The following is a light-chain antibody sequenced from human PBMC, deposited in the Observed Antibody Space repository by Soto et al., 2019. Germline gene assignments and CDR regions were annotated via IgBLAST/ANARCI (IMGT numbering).Light chain of an antibody. V-gene: IGKV1-5*03. J-gene: IGKJ1*01. Sequence: DIQMTQSPSTLSASVGDRVTITCRASQSLSSWLAWYQQKPGKAPKLLIYKASNLESGVPSRFSGSGSATEFTLPISSLQPDDFVTYYCQEYNSYPWTFGQGTKVEIK. CDR3: QEYNSYPWT. CDR1: QSLSSW. CDR2: KAS.